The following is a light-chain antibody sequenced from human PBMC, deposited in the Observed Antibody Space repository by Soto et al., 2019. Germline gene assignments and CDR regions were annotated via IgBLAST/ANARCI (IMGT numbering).Light chain of an antibody. Sequence: QSALTQPRSVSGSPGQSVTISCTGTSSDVGGYNYVSWYQQHPGKAPKLMIYDVSKRPSGVPDRFSGSKSGNTASLTISGLQAEAEVDYSRCSYAGSYTQVFGTGTKVTVL. J-gene: IGLJ1*01. CDR1: SSDVGGYNY. V-gene: IGLV2-11*01. CDR3: CSYAGSYTQV. CDR2: DVS.